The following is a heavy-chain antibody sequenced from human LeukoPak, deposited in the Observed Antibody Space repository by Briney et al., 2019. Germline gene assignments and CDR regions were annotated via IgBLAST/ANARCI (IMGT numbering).Heavy chain of an antibody. V-gene: IGHV4-34*01. J-gene: IGHJ6*03. CDR1: GGSFSGYY. CDR2: INHSGST. D-gene: IGHD1-26*01. Sequence: PETLSLTCAVYGGSFSGYYWSWIRQPPGKGLEWIGEINHSGSTNYNPSLKSRVTISVDTSKNQFSLKLSSVTAADTAVYYCVGGGATFYYYYMDVWGRGTTVTISS. CDR3: VGGGATFYYYYMDV.